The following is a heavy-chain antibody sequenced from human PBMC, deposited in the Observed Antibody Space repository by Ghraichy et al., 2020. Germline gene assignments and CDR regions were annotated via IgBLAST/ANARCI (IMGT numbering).Heavy chain of an antibody. CDR3: ARAMEMATTRYYYYGMDV. Sequence: SVKVSCKASGGTFSSYAISWVRQAPGQGLEWMGGIIPIFGTANYAQKFQGRVTITADKSTSTAYMELSSLRSEDTAVYYCARAMEMATTRYYYYGMDVWGQGTTVTVSS. D-gene: IGHD5-24*01. J-gene: IGHJ6*02. CDR1: GGTFSSYA. V-gene: IGHV1-69*06. CDR2: IIPIFGTA.